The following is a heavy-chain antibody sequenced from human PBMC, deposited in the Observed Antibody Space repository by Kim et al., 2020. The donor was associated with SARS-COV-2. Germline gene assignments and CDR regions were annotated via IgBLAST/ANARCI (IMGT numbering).Heavy chain of an antibody. CDR3: ARGHLWLAD. Sequence: GSEKSYVDSVTGRFTISRDNAKNSLYLQMNSLRAEDTAVFYCARGHLWLADWGQGTLVTVSS. CDR2: GSEK. J-gene: IGHJ4*02. D-gene: IGHD5-18*01. V-gene: IGHV3-7*03.